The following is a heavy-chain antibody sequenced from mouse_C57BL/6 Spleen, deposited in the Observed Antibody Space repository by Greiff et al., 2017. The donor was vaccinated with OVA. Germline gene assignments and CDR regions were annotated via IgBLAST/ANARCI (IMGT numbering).Heavy chain of an antibody. CDR2: ISDGGSYT. J-gene: IGHJ4*01. Sequence: DVKLQESGGGLVKPGGSLKLSCAASGFTFSSYAMSWVRQTPEKRLEWVATISDGGSYTYYPDNVKGRFTISRDNAKNNLYLQMSHLKSEDTAMYYCARVTTVVARAMDYWGQGTSVTVSS. CDR1: GFTFSSYA. D-gene: IGHD1-1*01. CDR3: ARVTTVVARAMDY. V-gene: IGHV5-4*03.